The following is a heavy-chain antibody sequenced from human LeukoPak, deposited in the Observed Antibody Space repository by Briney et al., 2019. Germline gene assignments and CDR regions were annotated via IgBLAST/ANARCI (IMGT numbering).Heavy chain of an antibody. V-gene: IGHV4-38-2*01. D-gene: IGHD4-11*01. CDR1: GYSIRSGYQ. CDR3: ARAEINDYNRY. CDR2: INYSGRT. Sequence: PSETLSLTCSVSGYSIRSGYQWGWVRQAPGKGLEWIGSINYSGRTYDNPSLKSRVTISIDTSKNQIFLKLRSTTAADTAHYYCARAEINDYNRYWGQGILVIVSS. J-gene: IGHJ4*02.